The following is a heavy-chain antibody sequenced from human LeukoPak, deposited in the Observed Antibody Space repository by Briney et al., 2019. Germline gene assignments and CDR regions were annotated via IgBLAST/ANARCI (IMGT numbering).Heavy chain of an antibody. J-gene: IGHJ4*02. CDR2: ISPYNGNT. Sequence: ASVKVSCKTSGYTFTTYGISWVRQAPGQGLEWMGWISPYNGNTKYADKFQGRVTMTTETTTTTAYMEVRSLRSEDTAVYYCARVGYCSSTSCYMLPLYWGQGTLVTVSS. D-gene: IGHD2-2*02. CDR3: ARVGYCSSTSCYMLPLY. CDR1: GYTFTTYG. V-gene: IGHV1-18*01.